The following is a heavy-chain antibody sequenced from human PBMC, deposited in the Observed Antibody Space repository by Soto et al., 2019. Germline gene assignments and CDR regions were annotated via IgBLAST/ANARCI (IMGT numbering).Heavy chain of an antibody. D-gene: IGHD6-13*01. Sequence: ASVKVSCKASGYTFTSYAMHWVRQAPGQRLEWMGWINAGNGNTKYSQKFQGRVTITRDTSASTAYMELSSLRAEDTAGCYWGSQNISAAPSGMAAWALWTTGPSSS. J-gene: IGHJ6*02. CDR2: INAGNGNT. CDR3: GSQNISAAPSGMAA. CDR1: GYTFTSYA. V-gene: IGHV1-3*01.